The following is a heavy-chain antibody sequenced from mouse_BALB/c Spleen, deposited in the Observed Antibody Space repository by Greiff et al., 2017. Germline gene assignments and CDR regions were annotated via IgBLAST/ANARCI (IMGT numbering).Heavy chain of an antibody. V-gene: IGHV14-3*02. CDR1: GFNIKDTY. J-gene: IGHJ3*01. CDR3: ARDSGFAY. CDR2: IDPANGNT. Sequence: EVQRVESGAELVKPGASVKLSCTASGFNIKDTYMHWVKQRPEQGLEWIGRIDPANGNTKYDPKFQGKATITADTSSNTAYLQLSSLTSEDTAVYYCARDSGFAYWGQGTLVTVSA.